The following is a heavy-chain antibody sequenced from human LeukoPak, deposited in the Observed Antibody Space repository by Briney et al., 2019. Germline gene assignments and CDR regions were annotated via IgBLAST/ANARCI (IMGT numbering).Heavy chain of an antibody. CDR3: ARSPEIVDYYMDV. CDR1: GGSISGGDYY. CDR2: IYYSGST. Sequence: NSSETLSLTCTVSGGSISGGDYYWSWIRQPPGKGLEWIGYIYYSGSTYYNPSLKSRFTISVDTSKNQFSLKLSSVTAADTAVYYCARSPEIVDYYMDVWGKGTTVTVSS. J-gene: IGHJ6*03. D-gene: IGHD2-15*01. V-gene: IGHV4-30-4*08.